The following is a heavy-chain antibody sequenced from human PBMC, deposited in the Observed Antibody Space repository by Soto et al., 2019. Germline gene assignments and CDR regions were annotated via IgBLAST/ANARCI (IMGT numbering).Heavy chain of an antibody. CDR1: GFTFSRYP. CDR2: ITYDGNNK. Sequence: QVQLVESGGGVVQPGRSLRLSCAASGFTFSRYPRYWVAQVPGKGLEWVPVITYDGNNKYYADSVKGRFTISRDNAKNTLSLQMNNLRPEDTAVYYCAKGVGSYYFDYWGQGTLVTVSS. D-gene: IGHD1-26*01. CDR3: AKGVGSYYFDY. J-gene: IGHJ4*02. V-gene: IGHV3-30-3*01.